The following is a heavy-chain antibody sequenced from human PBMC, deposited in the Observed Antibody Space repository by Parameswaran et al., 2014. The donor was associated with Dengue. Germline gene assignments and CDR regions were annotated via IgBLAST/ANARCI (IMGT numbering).Heavy chain of an antibody. CDR1: GFTFSSYE. V-gene: IGHV3-48*03. CDR3: ARGIYGSGTYPFDQ. CDR2: ITTSGGTV. J-gene: IGHJ4*02. Sequence: LKISCAASGFTFSSYEMNWVRQAPGKGLQWVSYITTSGGTVYYADSVKGRFTISRDNAKNSLYLQMNSLRAEDTAVYYCARGIYGSGTYPFDQWGQGILVTVSS. D-gene: IGHD3-10*01.